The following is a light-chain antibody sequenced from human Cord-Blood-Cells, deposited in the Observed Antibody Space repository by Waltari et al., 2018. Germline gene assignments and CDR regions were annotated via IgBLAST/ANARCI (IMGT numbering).Light chain of an antibody. CDR2: DVS. CDR1: SCDVGGHNY. Sequence: QSALTQPRSVSASPGQSDTLPCTRTSCDVGGHNYVFRYQQHPGKAPKLMIYDVSKRPSGVPDRFSGSKSGNTASLTISGLQAEDEADYYCCSYAGSYTWVFGGGTKLTVL. V-gene: IGLV2-11*01. CDR3: CSYAGSYTWV. J-gene: IGLJ3*02.